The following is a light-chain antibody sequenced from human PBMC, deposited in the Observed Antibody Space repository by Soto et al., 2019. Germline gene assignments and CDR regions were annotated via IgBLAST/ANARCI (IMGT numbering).Light chain of an antibody. CDR3: VLYMGSGIWV. Sequence: QTVVTQEPSFSVSPGGTVTLTCGLSSGSVSTSYYPSWYQQTPGQAPRTVIYSTSARSSGVPGRFSGSILGNKAALTISGAQADDESHYYCVLYMGSGIWVFGGGTKLTV. CDR1: SGSVSTSYY. CDR2: STS. V-gene: IGLV8-61*01. J-gene: IGLJ3*02.